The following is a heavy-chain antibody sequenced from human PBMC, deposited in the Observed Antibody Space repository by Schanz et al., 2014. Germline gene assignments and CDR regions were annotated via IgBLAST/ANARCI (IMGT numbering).Heavy chain of an antibody. CDR2: ITTAGTKM. CDR3: AKGRFGELSAFDI. V-gene: IGHV3-30*18. J-gene: IGHJ3*02. CDR1: GFNFSSYS. D-gene: IGHD3-10*01. Sequence: VQLVESGGGLVQPGGSLRLSCAASGFNFSSYSLNWVRQAPGKGLEWVAAITTAGTKMYYADSVRGRFTISRDNSKNTLYLQMNSLRAEDTAVYYCAKGRFGELSAFDIWGQGTMVTVSS.